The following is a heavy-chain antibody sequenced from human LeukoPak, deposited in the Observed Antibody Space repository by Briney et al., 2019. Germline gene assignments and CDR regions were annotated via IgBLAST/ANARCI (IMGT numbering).Heavy chain of an antibody. Sequence: GGSLRLSCAASGFTFSNYAMSWVRQAPGKGLEWVSTISNANGDTYYADSVKGRFTISRDNSKNTLYLQMNSLRAEDTAVYYCARAASSGWYRVYYYYYYMDVWGKGTTVTISS. D-gene: IGHD6-19*01. V-gene: IGHV3-23*01. J-gene: IGHJ6*03. CDR2: ISNANGDT. CDR1: GFTFSNYA. CDR3: ARAASSGWYRVYYYYYYMDV.